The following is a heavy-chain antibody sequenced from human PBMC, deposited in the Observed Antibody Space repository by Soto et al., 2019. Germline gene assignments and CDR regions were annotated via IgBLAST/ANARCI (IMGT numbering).Heavy chain of an antibody. CDR3: ALIADTAMVDY. J-gene: IGHJ4*02. V-gene: IGHV1-69*13. CDR2: IIPIFGTA. D-gene: IGHD5-18*01. CDR1: GGTFSSYA. Sequence: ASVKVSCKASGGTFSSYAISWVRQAPGQGLEWMGGIIPIFGTANYAQKFQGRVTITADESTSTAYMELSSLGSEDTAVYYCALIADTAMVDYWGQGTLVTVSS.